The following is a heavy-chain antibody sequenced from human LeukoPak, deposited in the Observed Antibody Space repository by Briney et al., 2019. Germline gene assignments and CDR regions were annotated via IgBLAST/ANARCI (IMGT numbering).Heavy chain of an antibody. CDR2: ISGSGGST. CDR1: GFTFSSYA. J-gene: IGHJ4*02. CDR3: AKDRLRTVAGTLDY. V-gene: IGHV3-23*01. D-gene: IGHD6-19*01. Sequence: GGSLRLSCAASGFTFSSYAMSWVRQAPGKGLGWVSVISGSGGSTYYADSVKGRFTISRDNSKNTLYLQMNSLRAEDTALYYCAKDRLRTVAGTLDYWGQETLVTVSS.